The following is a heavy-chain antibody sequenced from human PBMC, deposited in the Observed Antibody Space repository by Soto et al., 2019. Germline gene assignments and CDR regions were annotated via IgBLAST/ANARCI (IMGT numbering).Heavy chain of an antibody. V-gene: IGHV1-3*04. Sequence: QVQLVQSGAEVKKPGASVQVSCKASGYIFTSHAIHWVRQAPGQRLEWMGWINTATENTQYSQKLQGRITITSDPSTDTDYMELSGLTSEATAVYFCATDTITIFFTSFDIWDQETLVNVSS. D-gene: IGHD3-3*01. CDR2: INTATENT. J-gene: IGHJ3*02. CDR1: GYIFTSHA. CDR3: ATDTITIFFTSFDI.